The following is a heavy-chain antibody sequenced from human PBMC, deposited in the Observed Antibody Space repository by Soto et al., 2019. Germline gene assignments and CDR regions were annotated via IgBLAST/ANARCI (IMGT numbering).Heavy chain of an antibody. CDR1: SGSISSSNW. Sequence: SETLSLTCAVSSGSISSSNWWSWVRQPPGKGLEWIGEIYHSGSTNYNPSLKSRVTISVDKSKNQFSLKLSSVTAADTAVYYCARAAVAARPVFDPWGQGTLVTVSS. D-gene: IGHD6-6*01. J-gene: IGHJ5*02. V-gene: IGHV4-4*02. CDR2: IYHSGST. CDR3: ARAAVAARPVFDP.